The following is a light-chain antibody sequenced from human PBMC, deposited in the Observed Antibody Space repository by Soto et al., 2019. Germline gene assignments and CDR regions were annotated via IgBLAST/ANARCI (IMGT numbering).Light chain of an antibody. V-gene: IGLV2-14*01. J-gene: IGLJ1*01. CDR3: SSYAGSSNV. Sequence: QSALTQPASVSGSPGQSITISCTGTRSDVGGYNYVSWYQQFPGKAPKLMIYEVSNRPSGVSLRFSGSKSGNTASLTISGLRAEDEADYYCSSYAGSSNVFGTGTKVTVL. CDR2: EVS. CDR1: RSDVGGYNY.